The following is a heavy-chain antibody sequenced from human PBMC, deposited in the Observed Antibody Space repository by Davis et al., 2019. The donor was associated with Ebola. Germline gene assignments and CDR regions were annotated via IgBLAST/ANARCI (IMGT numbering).Heavy chain of an antibody. D-gene: IGHD3-10*01. CDR3: ARPKYMVGGVSPYYYYYGLDV. Sequence: GRSLRLSCAASGFTFSSYSMNWVRQAPGKGLEWVAVTSYDGSDKYYADSVKGRFTIARDNSKITLYLQMNSLGTEDTAGYYCARPKYMVGGVSPYYYYYGLDVWGRGTTVTVSS. J-gene: IGHJ6*04. V-gene: IGHV3-30*03. CDR2: TSYDGSDK. CDR1: GFTFSSYS.